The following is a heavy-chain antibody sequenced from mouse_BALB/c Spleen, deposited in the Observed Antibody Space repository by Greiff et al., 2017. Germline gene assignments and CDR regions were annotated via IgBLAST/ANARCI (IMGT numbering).Heavy chain of an antibody. CDR1: GYAFTNYL. Sequence: QVQLQQSGAELVRPGTSVKVSCKASGYAFTNYLIEWVKQRPGQGLEWIGVINPGSGGTNYNEKFKGKATLTADKSSSTAYMQLSSLTSDDSAVYFCAREGHYYGYWFAYWGQGTLVTVSA. V-gene: IGHV1-54*01. J-gene: IGHJ3*01. CDR3: AREGHYYGYWFAY. CDR2: INPGSGGT. D-gene: IGHD1-2*01.